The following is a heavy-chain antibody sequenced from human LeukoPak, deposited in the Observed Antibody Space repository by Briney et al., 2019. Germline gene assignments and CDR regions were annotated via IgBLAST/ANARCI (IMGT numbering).Heavy chain of an antibody. J-gene: IGHJ2*01. CDR2: IYYSGST. CDR1: GGSISSYY. D-gene: IGHD5-24*01. Sequence: SETLSLTCTVSGGSISSYYWSWIRQPPGKGLEWIGYIYYSGSTNYNPSLKSRVTISVDKSKNQFSLKLSSVTAADTAVYYCAVQLMATRYFDLWGRGTLVTVSS. CDR3: AVQLMATRYFDL. V-gene: IGHV4-59*12.